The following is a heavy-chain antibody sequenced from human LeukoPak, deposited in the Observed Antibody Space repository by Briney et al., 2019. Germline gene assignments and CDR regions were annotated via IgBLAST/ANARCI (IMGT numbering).Heavy chain of an antibody. Sequence: PSETLSLTCTVSGGSVSSGSYYWSWIRQPPGKGLEWIGYIYYSGSTNYNPSLKSRVTISVDTSKNQFSLKLSSVTAADTAVYYCARGRPSWLVRSFEGARYFDYWGQGTLVTVSS. CDR1: GGSVSSGSYY. V-gene: IGHV4-61*01. CDR2: IYYSGST. J-gene: IGHJ4*02. CDR3: ARGRPSWLVRSFEGARYFDY. D-gene: IGHD6-19*01.